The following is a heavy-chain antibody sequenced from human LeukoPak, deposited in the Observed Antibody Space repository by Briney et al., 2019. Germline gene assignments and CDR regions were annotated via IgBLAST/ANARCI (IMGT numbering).Heavy chain of an antibody. V-gene: IGHV1-46*01. Sequence: ASVKVSCKASGYTFTSYYMHWVRQAPGQGLEWMGIINPSGGSTSYAQKFQGRVTMTRDMSTSTVYMELSSLRSEDTAVYYCARDREYYYGSGSSRFDPWGQGTLVTVSS. CDR2: INPSGGST. CDR1: GYTFTSYY. D-gene: IGHD3-10*01. CDR3: ARDREYYYGSGSSRFDP. J-gene: IGHJ5*02.